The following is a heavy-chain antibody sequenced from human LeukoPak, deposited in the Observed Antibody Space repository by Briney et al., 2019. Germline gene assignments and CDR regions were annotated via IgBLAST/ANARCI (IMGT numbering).Heavy chain of an antibody. V-gene: IGHV3-30*02. Sequence: GGSLRLSCGASGFTFSSYWMTWVRQAPGRGLEWVAFVRYGGNIKYYADSVKGRFTISRDNSKNTLYLQMNSLRPEDTAVYYCTKDLGTEYNIFDYWGQGTLVTVSS. D-gene: IGHD3-9*01. CDR1: GFTFSSYW. J-gene: IGHJ4*02. CDR3: TKDLGTEYNIFDY. CDR2: VRYGGNIK.